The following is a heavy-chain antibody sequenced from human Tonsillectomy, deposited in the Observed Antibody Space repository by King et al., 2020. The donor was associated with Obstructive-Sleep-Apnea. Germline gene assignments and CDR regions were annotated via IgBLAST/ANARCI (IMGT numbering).Heavy chain of an antibody. CDR3: AKDQVTYCGGDCYSLDDAFDI. CDR1: GFTFSSYG. Sequence: VQLVESGGGVVQPGRSLRLSCAASGFTFSSYGMHWVRQAPGKGLEWVAFIRYDGSNKYYADSVKGRFTISRDNSKNTLYLQMNSLRAEDTAVYYCAKDQVTYCGGDCYSLDDAFDIWGQGTMVTVSS. CDR2: IRYDGSNK. D-gene: IGHD2-21*02. V-gene: IGHV3-30*02. J-gene: IGHJ3*02.